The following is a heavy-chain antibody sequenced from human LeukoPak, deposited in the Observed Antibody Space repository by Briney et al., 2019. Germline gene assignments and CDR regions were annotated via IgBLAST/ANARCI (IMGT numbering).Heavy chain of an antibody. J-gene: IGHJ6*03. CDR1: GGSFSGYY. Sequence: PSETLSLTCAVYGGSFSGYYWSWIRQPPGKGLEWIGEINHSGSTNYNPSLKSRVTISVDTSKSQFSLKLSSVTAADTAVYYCARVIAAAFYYYYYMDVWGKGTTVTVSS. CDR2: INHSGST. CDR3: ARVIAAAFYYYYYMDV. D-gene: IGHD6-13*01. V-gene: IGHV4-34*01.